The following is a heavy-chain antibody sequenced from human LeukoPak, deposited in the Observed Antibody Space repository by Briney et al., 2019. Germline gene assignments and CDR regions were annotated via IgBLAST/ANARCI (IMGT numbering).Heavy chain of an antibody. CDR1: GFTFSSYA. V-gene: IGHV3-23*01. D-gene: IGHD5-12*01. CDR3: ARRGADQGYSGYARDFYFDY. J-gene: IGHJ4*02. CDR2: LTGTGGHT. Sequence: GGSLRLSCAASGFTFSSYAMSWVRQAPGKGLEWVSGLTGTGGHTYYAESVEGRFTISRDNSKNTLYLQMNSLRADDTALYYRARRGADQGYSGYARDFYFDYWGQGTLVTVSS.